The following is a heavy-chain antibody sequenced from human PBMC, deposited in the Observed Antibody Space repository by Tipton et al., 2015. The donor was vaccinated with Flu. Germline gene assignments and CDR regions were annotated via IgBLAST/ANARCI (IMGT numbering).Heavy chain of an antibody. Sequence: MQLVQSGAEVKKPGESLKISCQGSGYSFTSYWIAWVRQMPGKGLEWMGSIYPADADSRYSPSFQGQVTISADKSISTAYLHWSSLKASGTAMYFCARDSSNFGGWFAPWGQGTLVTVPS. CDR2: IYPADADS. CDR1: GYSFTSYW. D-gene: IGHD4-11*01. CDR3: ARDSSNFGGWFAP. V-gene: IGHV5-51*01. J-gene: IGHJ5*02.